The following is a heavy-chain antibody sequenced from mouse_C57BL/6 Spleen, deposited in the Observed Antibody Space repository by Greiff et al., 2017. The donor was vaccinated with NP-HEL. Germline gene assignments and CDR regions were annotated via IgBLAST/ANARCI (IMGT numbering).Heavy chain of an antibody. J-gene: IGHJ2*01. CDR1: GYSITSGYY. V-gene: IGHV3-6*01. D-gene: IGHD1-1*01. CDR2: ISYDGSN. Sequence: EVKLQESGPGLVKPSQSLSLTCSVTGYSITSGYYWNWIRQFPGNKLEWMGYISYDGSNNYNPSLKNRISITRDTSKNQFFLKLNSVTTEDTATYYCARDGYYGSSSYCFDYWGQGTTLTDSS. CDR3: ARDGYYGSSSYCFDY.